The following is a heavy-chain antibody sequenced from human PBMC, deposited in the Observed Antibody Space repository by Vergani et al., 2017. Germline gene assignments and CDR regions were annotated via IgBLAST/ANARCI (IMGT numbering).Heavy chain of an antibody. CDR1: GFTFSSYA. Sequence: EVQLLESGGGLVQPGGSLRLSCAASGFTFSSYAMSWVRQAPGKGLEWVSAISGSGGSTYYADSVKGRFTSSRDNSKNTLYLQMNSLRAEDTAVYYCAKQPRGYGAKYYCDYWGQGTLVTVSS. V-gene: IGHV3-23*01. CDR3: AKQPRGYGAKYYCDY. D-gene: IGHD5-18*01. CDR2: ISGSGGST. J-gene: IGHJ4*02.